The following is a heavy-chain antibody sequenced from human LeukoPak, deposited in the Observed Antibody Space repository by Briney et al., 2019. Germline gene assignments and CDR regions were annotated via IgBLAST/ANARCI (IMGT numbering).Heavy chain of an antibody. CDR1: GDSISSGGFY. CDR3: ARDYDDFFDY. V-gene: IGHV4-61*02. D-gene: IGHD5-12*01. Sequence: PSQTLSLTCTVSGDSISSGGFYWGWIRQPPGKGLEWIGRIYNSGSTNYNPSLRSRVTISVDTSKNQFSLKLNSVTAADTAVYYCARDYDDFFDYWGQGTLVTVSS. J-gene: IGHJ4*02. CDR2: IYNSGST.